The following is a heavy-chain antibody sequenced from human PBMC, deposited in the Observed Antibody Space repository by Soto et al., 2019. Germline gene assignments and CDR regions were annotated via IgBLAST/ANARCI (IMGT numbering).Heavy chain of an antibody. J-gene: IGHJ6*02. V-gene: IGHV4-31*03. D-gene: IGHD6-25*01. Sequence: QVQLQESGPGLVKPSQTLSLTCTVSGGSISSGGYYWSWIRQHPGKGLEWIGYIYYSGSTYYNPSHRSRVTISVDTSKNQFSLKLSSVTAADAAVYYCARVARRSRAVDVWGQGTTVTVSS. CDR3: ARVARRSRAVDV. CDR2: IYYSGST. CDR1: GGSISSGGYY.